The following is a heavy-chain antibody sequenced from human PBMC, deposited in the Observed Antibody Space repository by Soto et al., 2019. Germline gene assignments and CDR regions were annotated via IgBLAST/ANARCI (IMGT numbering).Heavy chain of an antibody. V-gene: IGHV3-30*18. J-gene: IGHJ4*02. CDR2: ISYEGSKK. CDR3: AKVVYSGSYYGIDY. D-gene: IGHD1-26*01. CDR1: GLTFSSYA. Sequence: GGSLRLSCAASGLTFSSYAMHWVRQAPGKGLEWVAVISYEGSKKYYADSVKGRLTISRDNSKNTLSLQMDSLRAEDTAVYYCAKVVYSGSYYGIDYWGQGTLVTVS.